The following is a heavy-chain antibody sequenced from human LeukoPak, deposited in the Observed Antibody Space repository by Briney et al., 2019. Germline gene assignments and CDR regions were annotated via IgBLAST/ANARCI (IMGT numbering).Heavy chain of an antibody. CDR3: ARDVGVSGRYYGHAVGSWFDH. J-gene: IGHJ5*02. CDR1: GFTLSDYY. CDR2: ISSSGVTI. V-gene: IGHV3-11*04. Sequence: PGGSLRLSCTASGFTLSDYYMIWLRQAPGKGLEWVSYISSSGVTINYADSVKGRFTMSSDNAKQSLYLQMNSLRANDTPLYYCARDVGVSGRYYGHAVGSWFDHWGQGTLVTVSS. D-gene: IGHD1-26*01.